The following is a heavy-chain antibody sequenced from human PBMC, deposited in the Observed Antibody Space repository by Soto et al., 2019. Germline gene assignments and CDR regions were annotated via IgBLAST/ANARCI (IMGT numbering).Heavy chain of an antibody. J-gene: IGHJ4*02. Sequence: QVQLVQSGAEVKKPGSSVKVSCKTSGDIFSGYSISWVRQARGQGLEWMGGIIPIFGTTNYAQRFHGRVTITADKSTSTVYMELYSLKSEDTAVYYCARDLGSGYDPGDYWGQGTLVTVSS. CDR3: ARDLGSGYDPGDY. D-gene: IGHD5-12*01. V-gene: IGHV1-69*14. CDR1: GDIFSGYS. CDR2: IIPIFGTT.